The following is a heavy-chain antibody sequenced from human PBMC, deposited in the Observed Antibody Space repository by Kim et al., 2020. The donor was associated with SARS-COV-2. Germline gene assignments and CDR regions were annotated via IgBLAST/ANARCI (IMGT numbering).Heavy chain of an antibody. CDR1: GFTFDGSS. V-gene: IGHV3-73*01. CDR2: IKSKANKYAT. CDR3: TPPGGPMANSTGN. Sequence: GGSLRLSCAASGFTFDGSSMHWVRQASGKGLEWVGRIKSKANKYATTYAASVKGRFTISRDDSKNTAYLQMNSLKTEDTAVYYYTPPGGPMANSTGNWGQGALVTVSS. D-gene: IGHD2-2*01. J-gene: IGHJ4*02.